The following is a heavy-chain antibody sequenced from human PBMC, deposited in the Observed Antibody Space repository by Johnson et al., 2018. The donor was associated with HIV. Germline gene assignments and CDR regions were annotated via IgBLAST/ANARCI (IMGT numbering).Heavy chain of an antibody. V-gene: IGHV3-30-3*01. J-gene: IGHJ3*01. D-gene: IGHD1-14*01. CDR3: ATRDPTYRPGAFDL. CDR2: ISYDGSNK. CDR1: GFTFSSYA. Sequence: QVLLVESGGGVVQPGRSLRLSCAASGFTFSSYAMHWVRQAPGKGLEWVAVISYDGSNKYYADSVKGRFIISRDNAKNSLYLQMNSLRAEDTAVYYCATRDPTYRPGAFDLWGQGTMVTVSS.